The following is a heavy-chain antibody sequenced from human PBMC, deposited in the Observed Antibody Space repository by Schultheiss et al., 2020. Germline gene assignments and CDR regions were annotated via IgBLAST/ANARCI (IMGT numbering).Heavy chain of an antibody. CDR1: GFTFSSYW. Sequence: GGSLRLSCAASGFTFSSYWMSWVRQAPGKGLEWVSSLSSSGTNMYYADSVRGRFTISRDDSRNTLYLQTNSLRAEDTALYYCAKRGGTGYNHFDHWGQGALVTVSS. CDR3: AKRGGTGYNHFDH. D-gene: IGHD3-9*01. CDR2: LSSSGTNM. J-gene: IGHJ4*02. V-gene: IGHV3-23*01.